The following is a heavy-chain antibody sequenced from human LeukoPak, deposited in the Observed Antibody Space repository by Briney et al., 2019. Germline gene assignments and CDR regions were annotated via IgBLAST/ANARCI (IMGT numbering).Heavy chain of an antibody. CDR2: IYYSGST. D-gene: IGHD6-19*01. V-gene: IGHV4-59*08. CDR1: GFKFDDYG. CDR3: ARHSTSGWNWFDP. J-gene: IGHJ5*02. Sequence: GSLRLSCAASGFKFDDYGMSWVRQAPGQGLEWIGYIYYSGSTNYNPSLKSRVTISVDTSKNQFSLKLSSVTAADTAVYYCARHSTSGWNWFDPWGQGTRVTVSS.